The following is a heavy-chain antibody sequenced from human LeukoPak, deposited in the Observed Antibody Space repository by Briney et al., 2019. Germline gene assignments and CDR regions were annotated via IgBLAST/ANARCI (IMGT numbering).Heavy chain of an antibody. CDR3: ARSYSSGWYGDDY. J-gene: IGHJ4*02. Sequence: SVKVSCKASGGTFSSYAISWVRQAPGQGLEWMGRIIPILGIANYAQKFQGRVTITADKSTSTAYMELSSLRSEDTAVYYCARSYSSGWYGDDYWGQGTLVTVSS. CDR2: IIPILGIA. V-gene: IGHV1-69*04. CDR1: GGTFSSYA. D-gene: IGHD6-19*01.